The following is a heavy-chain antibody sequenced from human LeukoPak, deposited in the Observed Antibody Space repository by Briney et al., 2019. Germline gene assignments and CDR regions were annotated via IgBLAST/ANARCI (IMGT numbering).Heavy chain of an antibody. Sequence: SQTLSLTCAISGDSVSSNSAAWNWIRQSPSRGLEWLGRTFYRSKWYSDYAVSVKSRITINLDTSKNQFSLQLNSVVPEDTAVYYCARDWEDSAGYHQLGFDPWGQGTLVTVSS. D-gene: IGHD3-9*01. CDR2: TFYRSKWYS. V-gene: IGHV6-1*01. J-gene: IGHJ5*02. CDR1: GDSVSSNSAA. CDR3: ARDWEDSAGYHQLGFDP.